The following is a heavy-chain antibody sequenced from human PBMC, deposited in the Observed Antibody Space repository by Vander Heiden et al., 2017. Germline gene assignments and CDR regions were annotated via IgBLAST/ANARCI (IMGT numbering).Heavy chain of an antibody. CDR3: AGDIVVVPAAFSSLYYGMDV. CDR2: IIPIFGTA. D-gene: IGHD2-2*01. J-gene: IGHJ6*02. V-gene: IGHV1-69*01. CDR1: GGTFSSYA. Sequence: QVQLVQSGAEVKKPGSSVKVSCKASGGTFSSYAISWVRQAPGQGLEWMGGIIPIFGTANDAQKFQGRVTITADESTSTAYMELSSLRSEDTAVYYCAGDIVVVPAAFSSLYYGMDVWGQGTTVTVSS.